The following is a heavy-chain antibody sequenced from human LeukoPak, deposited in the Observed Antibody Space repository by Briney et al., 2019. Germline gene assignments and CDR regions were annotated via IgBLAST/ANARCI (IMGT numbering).Heavy chain of an antibody. Sequence: PGGSLRLSCAASGFTFSDYYMSWIRQAPGKGLEWVSYISSSGSTIYYADSVKGRFTISRDNAKNSLYLQMNSLRAEDTAVYYCARRKLLWFGELLARGRNNWFDPWGQGTLVTVSS. CDR1: GFTFSDYY. V-gene: IGHV3-11*04. J-gene: IGHJ5*02. CDR3: ARRKLLWFGELLARGRNNWFDP. CDR2: ISSSGSTI. D-gene: IGHD3-10*01.